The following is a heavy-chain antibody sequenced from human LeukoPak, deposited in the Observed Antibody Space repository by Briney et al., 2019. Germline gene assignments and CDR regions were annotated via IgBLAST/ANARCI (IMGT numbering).Heavy chain of an antibody. Sequence: ASVKVSCKPSEYTFTGNYMHWVRQAPGQGLEWMGWINPNSGSTNYAQKFQGRVTMTSDTSISTAYMELSRLKSDDTAVYYCATERVARGPAFDMWGQGTMFTVAS. CDR3: ATERVARGPAFDM. J-gene: IGHJ3*02. V-gene: IGHV1-2*02. CDR2: INPNSGST. D-gene: IGHD1-1*01. CDR1: EYTFTGNY.